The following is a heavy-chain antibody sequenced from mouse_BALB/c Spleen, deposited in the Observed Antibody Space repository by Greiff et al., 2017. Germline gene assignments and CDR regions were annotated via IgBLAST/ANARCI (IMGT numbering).Heavy chain of an antibody. V-gene: IGHV14-3*02. CDR1: GFNIKDTY. CDR3: ARWLRFAY. D-gene: IGHD2-2*01. CDR2: IDPANGNT. Sequence: EVQLQESGAELVKPGASVKLSCTASGFNIKDTYMHWVKQRPEQGLEWIGRIDPANGNTKYDPKFQGKATITADTSSNTAYLQLSSLTSEDTAVYYCARWLRFAYWGQGTLVTVSA. J-gene: IGHJ3*01.